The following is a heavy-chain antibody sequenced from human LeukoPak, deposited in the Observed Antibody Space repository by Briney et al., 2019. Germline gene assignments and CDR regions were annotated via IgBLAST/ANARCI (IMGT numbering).Heavy chain of an antibody. V-gene: IGHV4-39*07. D-gene: IGHD3-16*02. CDR3: ARTLYMITN. Sequence: SETLSLTCTVSGGSISSSSYYWGWIRQPPGKGLEWIGSIYYSGSTYYNPSLKSRVTISVDKSKNQFSLKLSSVTAADTAVYYCARTLYMITNWGQGTLVTVSS. J-gene: IGHJ4*02. CDR2: IYYSGST. CDR1: GGSISSSSYY.